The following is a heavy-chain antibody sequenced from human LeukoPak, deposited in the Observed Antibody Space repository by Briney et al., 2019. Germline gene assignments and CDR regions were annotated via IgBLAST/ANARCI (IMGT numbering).Heavy chain of an antibody. Sequence: GGSLRLSCAASGFTFSSYAMSWVRQAPGKGLEWVSAISGSGGSTYYADSVKGRFTISRDNSKNTLYLQMNSLRAEDTAVCYCATWGAGYCSGGSCYQTDNDYWGQGTLVTVSS. CDR1: GFTFSSYA. CDR3: ATWGAGYCSGGSCYQTDNDY. D-gene: IGHD2-15*01. J-gene: IGHJ4*02. CDR2: ISGSGGST. V-gene: IGHV3-23*01.